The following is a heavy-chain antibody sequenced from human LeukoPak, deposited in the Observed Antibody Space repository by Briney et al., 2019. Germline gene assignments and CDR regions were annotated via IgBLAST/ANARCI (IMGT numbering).Heavy chain of an antibody. V-gene: IGHV1-46*01. D-gene: IGHD1-1*01. CDR1: GYTFTTYY. CDR2: INPSGGST. Sequence: PVASVKVSCKAAGYTFTTYYMHWARQAPGQGLEWMGTINPSGGSTSYAQKFQGRVTMTRDTSTSTVYMELSSLRSEDTAVYYCARGGRGEGTGTTRVAFDIWGQGTMVTVSS. CDR3: ARGGRGEGTGTTRVAFDI. J-gene: IGHJ3*02.